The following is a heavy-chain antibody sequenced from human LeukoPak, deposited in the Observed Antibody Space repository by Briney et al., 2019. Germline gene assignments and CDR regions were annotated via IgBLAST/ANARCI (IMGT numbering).Heavy chain of an antibody. CDR3: ARLLRDDSSGYWFY. V-gene: IGHV4-39*01. CDR2: LYYSGST. J-gene: IGHJ4*02. Sequence: PSETLSLTCTVSGGSIISNTYYWGWIRQPPGKGLDWIGSLYYSGSTFYNPSLKSRVTISVDTSKNQFSLNLNSVTAADTAVYYCARLLRDDSSGYWFYWGQGTLVTVSS. CDR1: GGSIISNTYY. D-gene: IGHD3-22*01.